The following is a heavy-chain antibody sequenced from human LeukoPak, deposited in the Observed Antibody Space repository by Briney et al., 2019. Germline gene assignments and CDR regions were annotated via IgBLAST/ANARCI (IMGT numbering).Heavy chain of an antibody. Sequence: PGRSLRLSCAASGFTFSSYWMSWVRQAPGKGLEWVANIKQDGSEKYYVDSVKGRFTISRDNAKNSLYLQMNSLRAEDTAVYYCAREEWELLRYYYYYMDVWGKGTTVTVSS. D-gene: IGHD1-26*01. V-gene: IGHV3-7*01. CDR3: AREEWELLRYYYYYMDV. CDR2: IKQDGSEK. J-gene: IGHJ6*03. CDR1: GFTFSSYW.